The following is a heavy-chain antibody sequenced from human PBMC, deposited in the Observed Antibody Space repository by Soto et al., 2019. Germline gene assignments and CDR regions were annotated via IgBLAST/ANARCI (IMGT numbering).Heavy chain of an antibody. CDR1: GFTFSSYA. CDR2: ISGSGGST. V-gene: IGHV3-23*01. D-gene: IGHD5-18*01. CDR3: ANVVGIQLWLPPDAFDI. J-gene: IGHJ3*02. Sequence: GGSLRLSCAASGFTFSSYAMSWVRQAPGKGLEWVSAISGSGGSTYYADSVKGRFTISRDNSKNTLYLQMNSLRAEDTAVYYCANVVGIQLWLPPDAFDIWGQGTMVTVSS.